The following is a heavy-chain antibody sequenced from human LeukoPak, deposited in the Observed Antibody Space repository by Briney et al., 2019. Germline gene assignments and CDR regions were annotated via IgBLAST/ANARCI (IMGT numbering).Heavy chain of an antibody. V-gene: IGHV3-23*01. D-gene: IGHD3-9*01. Sequence: GGSLRLSCAASGFTFSSYGMHWVRQSPGKGLEWVSTITGRGSDTYYADSVKGRFTISRDNSKNTLYLQMTSLRAEDTALYYCAKDRSTGFRSFDSWGQGTLVTVSS. CDR1: GFTFSSYG. J-gene: IGHJ4*02. CDR3: AKDRSTGFRSFDS. CDR2: ITGRGSDT.